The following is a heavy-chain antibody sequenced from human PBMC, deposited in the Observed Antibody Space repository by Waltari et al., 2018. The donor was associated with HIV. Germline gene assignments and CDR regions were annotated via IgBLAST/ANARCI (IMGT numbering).Heavy chain of an antibody. CDR1: GFNINGNY. CDR2: IYNGGGT. V-gene: IGHV3-66*01. J-gene: IGHJ6*02. Sequence: VQVVESGGGLVLPGGSLRLSCEGSGFNINGNYMSWVRQPPGKGLEWVAMIYNGGGTKYTDAVKGRFIISGDNSKNTILLQMNRLRIEDTAVYYCASLPRAPDTGFGMDVWGQGTTVTVSS. D-gene: IGHD5-18*01. CDR3: ASLPRAPDTGFGMDV.